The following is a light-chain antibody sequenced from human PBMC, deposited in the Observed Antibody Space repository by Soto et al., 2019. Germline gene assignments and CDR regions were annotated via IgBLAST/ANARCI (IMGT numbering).Light chain of an antibody. J-gene: IGKJ1*01. CDR3: QQYNSYSRT. V-gene: IGKV1-5*01. CDR1: HSISSW. Sequence: DIQMTQSPSTLSAPVGDRVTITCRASHSISSWLAWYQQKPVKAPKLLTYDASSLESGVPSRFSGSGSETAFTLTFSSLQPDDFATYYCQQYNSYSRTFGQGTKV. CDR2: DAS.